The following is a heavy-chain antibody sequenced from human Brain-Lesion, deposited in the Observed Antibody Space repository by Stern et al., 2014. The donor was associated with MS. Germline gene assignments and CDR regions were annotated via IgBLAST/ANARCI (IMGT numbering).Heavy chain of an antibody. CDR2: FDPEDGET. CDR1: GYTLTELS. V-gene: IGHV1-24*01. Sequence: VQLLQSGAEVKKPGASVKVSCKVSGYTLTELSMHWVRPAPRKGLEGMGGFDPEDGETIYAQMFQGRVTMTEDTSTDTAYMELSSLRSEVTAVYYCATLSPGAGGNYYRLFDYWGQGTLVTVSS. J-gene: IGHJ4*02. D-gene: IGHD1-26*01. CDR3: ATLSPGAGGNYYRLFDY.